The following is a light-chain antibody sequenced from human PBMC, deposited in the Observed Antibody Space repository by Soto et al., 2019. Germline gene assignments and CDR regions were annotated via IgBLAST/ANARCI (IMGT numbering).Light chain of an antibody. J-gene: IGLJ1*01. CDR3: CSYAASYTFYV. CDR1: SSDVGGYNY. Sequence: QSALTQPRSVSGSPGQSVTISCTGTSSDVGGYNYVSWYQQHPGKAPKLMIYDVSKRPSGVPDRFSGSKSGNTASLTISGLQADDEAAYYCCSYAASYTFYVFGTGTEVTVL. CDR2: DVS. V-gene: IGLV2-11*01.